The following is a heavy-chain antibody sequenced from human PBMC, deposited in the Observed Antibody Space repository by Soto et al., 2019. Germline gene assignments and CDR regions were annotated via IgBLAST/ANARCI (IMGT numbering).Heavy chain of an antibody. V-gene: IGHV1-8*01. Sequence: QVQLVQSGTEVKKPGASVKVSCKASGYTFTSHDINWVRQATGQGLEWMGWMNPNSGNTGYAQKCQGRVTMTRNTYICTAYMELSSLRSEDTAVYYCARWDYGVYARFDYWGQGTLVTVSS. D-gene: IGHD4-17*01. CDR1: GYTFTSHD. CDR2: MNPNSGNT. J-gene: IGHJ4*02. CDR3: ARWDYGVYARFDY.